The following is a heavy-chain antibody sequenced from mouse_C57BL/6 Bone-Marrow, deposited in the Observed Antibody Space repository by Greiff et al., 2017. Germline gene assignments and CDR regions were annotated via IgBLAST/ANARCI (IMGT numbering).Heavy chain of an antibody. CDR3: ARSSTTVVASYWYFDV. Sequence: QVQLQQPGAELVMPGASVKLSCKASGYTFTSYWMHWVKQRPGQGLEWIGEIDPSDSYTNYNQKFKGKSTLTVDKSSITAYMQLSSLTSKDSPVYYCARSSTTVVASYWYFDVWGTGTTVTVSS. V-gene: IGHV1-69*01. J-gene: IGHJ1*03. D-gene: IGHD1-1*01. CDR1: GYTFTSYW. CDR2: IDPSDSYT.